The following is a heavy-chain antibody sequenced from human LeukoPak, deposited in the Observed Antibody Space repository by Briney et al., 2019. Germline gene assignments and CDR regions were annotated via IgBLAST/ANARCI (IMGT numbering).Heavy chain of an antibody. CDR1: GGTFSSYA. CDR3: ARGQEITMMTNWFDP. J-gene: IGHJ5*02. Sequence: GAPVKVSCEASGGTFSSYAISWVRQAPGQGLEWMGRIIPIFGIANYAQKFQGRVTITADKSTSTAYMELSSLRSEDTAVYYCARGQEITMMTNWFDPWGQGTLVTVSS. CDR2: IIPIFGIA. D-gene: IGHD3-22*01. V-gene: IGHV1-69*04.